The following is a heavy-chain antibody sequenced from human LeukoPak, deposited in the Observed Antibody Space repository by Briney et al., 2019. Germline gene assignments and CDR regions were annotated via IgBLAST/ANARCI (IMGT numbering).Heavy chain of an antibody. Sequence: SETLSLTCTVSGGSISSYYWSWTRQPPGKGLEWIGYIYYSGSTNYNPSLKSRVTISVDTSKNQFSLKLSSVTAADTAVYYCARCQILTNWYFDLWGRGTLVTVSS. V-gene: IGHV4-59*01. CDR1: GGSISSYY. CDR2: IYYSGST. J-gene: IGHJ2*01. CDR3: ARCQILTNWYFDL.